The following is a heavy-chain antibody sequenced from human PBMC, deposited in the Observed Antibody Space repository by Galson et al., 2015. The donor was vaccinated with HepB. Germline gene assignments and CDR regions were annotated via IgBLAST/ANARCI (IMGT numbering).Heavy chain of an antibody. CDR1: GFTFSDYH. Sequence: SLRLSCAASGFTFSDYHMSWIRQAPGKGLEWVSYISSSGSTIYYADSVKGRFTISRDNAKNSLYLQMNSLRAEDTAVYYCARTYYDFWSGYHFDYWGQGTLVTVSS. CDR2: ISSSGSTI. J-gene: IGHJ4*02. CDR3: ARTYYDFWSGYHFDY. D-gene: IGHD3-3*01. V-gene: IGHV3-11*01.